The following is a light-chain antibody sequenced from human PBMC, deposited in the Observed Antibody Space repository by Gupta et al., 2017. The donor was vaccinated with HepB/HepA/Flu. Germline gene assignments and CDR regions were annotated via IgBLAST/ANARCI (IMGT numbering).Light chain of an antibody. J-gene: IGLJ1*01. CDR3: AARDDSLDGYV. Sequence: QSVLTQPPSASGTPGQRVTISCSGSSSNIGSETVNWYQHLPGTAPKLLIYKNNQRPSGVPDRFSGSKSGTSASLAISGLQSGDEADYFCAARDDSLDGYVFGTGTKVTGL. CDR1: SSNIGSET. CDR2: KNN. V-gene: IGLV1-44*01.